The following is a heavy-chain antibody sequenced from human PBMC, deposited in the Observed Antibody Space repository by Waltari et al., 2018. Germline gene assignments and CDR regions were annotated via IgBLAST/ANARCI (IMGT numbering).Heavy chain of an antibody. CDR3: ARGGSKYQLSQTRGIDY. CDR1: GWSFRGYS. CDR2: INHSGST. D-gene: IGHD2-2*01. J-gene: IGHJ4*02. Sequence: QVQLQRWGPGLVKPLAALSPTLAVYGWSFRGYSWAGIRQPPGKGLEWIWEINHSGSTNYNPSLKSRVTISVDTSKNQFSLKLSSVTAADTAVYYCARGGSKYQLSQTRGIDYWGQGTLVTVSS. V-gene: IGHV4-34*01.